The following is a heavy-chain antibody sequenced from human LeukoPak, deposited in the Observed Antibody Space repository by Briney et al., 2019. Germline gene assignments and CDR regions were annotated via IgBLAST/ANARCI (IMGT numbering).Heavy chain of an antibody. V-gene: IGHV1-46*01. CDR2: INPSGGST. D-gene: IGHD4-17*01. Sequence: ASEKVSCKASGYTFTSYYMHWVRQAPGQGLEWMGIINPSGGSTSYAQKFQGRVTMTRDTSTSTVYMELSSLRSEDTAVYYCARDNDYGDYGYPGYYYGMDVWGQGTTVTVSS. J-gene: IGHJ6*02. CDR1: GYTFTSYY. CDR3: ARDNDYGDYGYPGYYYGMDV.